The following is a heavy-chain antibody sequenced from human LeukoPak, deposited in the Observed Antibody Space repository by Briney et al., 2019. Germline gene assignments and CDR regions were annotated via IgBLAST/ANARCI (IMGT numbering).Heavy chain of an antibody. Sequence: SETLSLTCTVSGGSISSYYWSWIRQPPGKGLEWIGYIYYSGSTNYNPSLKSRVTISVDTSKNQFSLKLSSVTAADTAVYYCARQVYDFWSGPSALYLDYWGQGTLVTVSS. V-gene: IGHV4-59*01. D-gene: IGHD3-3*01. CDR3: ARQVYDFWSGPSALYLDY. J-gene: IGHJ4*02. CDR1: GGSISSYY. CDR2: IYYSGST.